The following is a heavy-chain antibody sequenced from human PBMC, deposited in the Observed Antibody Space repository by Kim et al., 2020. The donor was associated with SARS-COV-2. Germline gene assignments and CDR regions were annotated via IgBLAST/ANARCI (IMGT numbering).Heavy chain of an antibody. Sequence: SETLSLTCAVYGGSFSGYYWSWIRQPPGKGLEWIGEINHSGSTNYNPSLKSRVTISVDTSKNQFSLKLSSVTAADTAVYYCARGQELELRGYFQHWGQGTLVTVSS. D-gene: IGHD1-7*01. J-gene: IGHJ1*01. V-gene: IGHV4-34*01. CDR1: GGSFSGYY. CDR3: ARGQELELRGYFQH. CDR2: INHSGST.